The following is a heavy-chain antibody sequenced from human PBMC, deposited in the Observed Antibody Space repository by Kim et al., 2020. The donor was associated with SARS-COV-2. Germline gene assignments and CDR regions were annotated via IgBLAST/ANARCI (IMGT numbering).Heavy chain of an antibody. D-gene: IGHD3-10*01. J-gene: IGHJ4*02. CDR3: AKDEGTMVRGVPDY. CDR1: GFTFDDYT. V-gene: IGHV3-43*01. CDR2: ISWDGGST. Sequence: GGSLRLSCAASGFTFDDYTMHWVRQAPGKGLEWVSLISWDGGSTYYADSVKGRFTISRDNSKNSLYLQMNSLRTEDTALYYCAKDEGTMVRGVPDYWGQGTLVTVSS.